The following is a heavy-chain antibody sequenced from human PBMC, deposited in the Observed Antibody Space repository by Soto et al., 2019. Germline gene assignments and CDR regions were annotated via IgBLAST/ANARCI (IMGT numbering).Heavy chain of an antibody. CDR2: IWYDGSNK. V-gene: IGHV3-33*01. CDR1: GFTFSSYG. D-gene: IGHD2-8*01. CDR3: ARDNARGAFDI. Sequence: QVQLVESGGGVVQPGRSLRLSCAASGFTFSSYGMHWVRQAPGKGLEWVADIWYDGSNKYYADSVKGRFTTSRDNSKNTLYLQMNSLRAEDTAVYYCARDNARGAFDIWGQGTMVTVSS. J-gene: IGHJ3*02.